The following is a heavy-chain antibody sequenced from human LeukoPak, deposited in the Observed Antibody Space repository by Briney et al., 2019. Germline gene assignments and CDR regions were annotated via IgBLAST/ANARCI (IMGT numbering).Heavy chain of an antibody. CDR3: ARGSALEGLEY. V-gene: IGHV3-30*01. CDR2: ISYDGSNK. J-gene: IGHJ4*01. D-gene: IGHD6-6*01. Sequence: PGSSLRLTCAASGFIFRSYAMHWVRQAPGKGLEWVAVISYDGSNKYYADSVKGRFTISRDNSKNTLYLQMNSLRAEDTAVYYCARGSALEGLEYWGQGTLVTVSS. CDR1: GFIFRSYA.